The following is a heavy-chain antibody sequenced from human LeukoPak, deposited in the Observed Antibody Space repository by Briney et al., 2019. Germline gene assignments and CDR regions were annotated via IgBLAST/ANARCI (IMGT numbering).Heavy chain of an antibody. CDR1: GFTFTGYG. CDR3: AKHRPIAY. J-gene: IGHJ4*02. D-gene: IGHD3-16*02. V-gene: IGHV3-74*01. Sequence: GGSLRLSCEVSGFTFTGYGMHWVRQAPGKGLVWVSRINTDGSITNYADSVKGRFTVSRDNAKNTVYLQMNSLRAEDTAVYYCAKHRPIAYWGQGTLVTVSS. CDR2: INTDGSIT.